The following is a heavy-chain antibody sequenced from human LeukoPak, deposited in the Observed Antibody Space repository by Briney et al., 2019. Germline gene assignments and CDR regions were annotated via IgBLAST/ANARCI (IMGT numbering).Heavy chain of an antibody. Sequence: GGSLRLSCAASGFTFDDYGMSWVRQVPGKGLEWVSGINWNGGSAGYADSVKGRFTISRDNAENSLYLQMNSLRAEDTALYHCARDFGYSYGDDAFDIWGQGTMVTVSS. CDR3: ARDFGYSYGDDAFDI. V-gene: IGHV3-20*01. J-gene: IGHJ3*02. D-gene: IGHD5-18*01. CDR2: INWNGGSA. CDR1: GFTFDDYG.